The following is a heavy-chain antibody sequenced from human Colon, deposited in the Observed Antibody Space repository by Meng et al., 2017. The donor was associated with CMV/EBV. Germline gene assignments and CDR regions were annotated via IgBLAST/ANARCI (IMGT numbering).Heavy chain of an antibody. V-gene: IGHV3-23*01. J-gene: IGHJ5*02. CDR3: AKVGSSSSLNWFDP. CDR2: ITGRSTDT. CDR1: GFTFSDFA. D-gene: IGHD6-13*01. Sequence: GGSLRLSCAASGFTFSDFAMGWVRQAPGKGLDWVSAITGRSTDTYYADSVKGRFTIFRDNSNNTLYLQMHSLRAADTAVYYCAKVGSSSSLNWFDPWGQGTLVTVSS.